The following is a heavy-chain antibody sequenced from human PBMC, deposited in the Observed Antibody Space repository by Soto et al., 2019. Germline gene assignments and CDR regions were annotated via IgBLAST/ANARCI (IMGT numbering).Heavy chain of an antibody. Sequence: ESGPTLVNPTQTLTLTCTFSGFSLSTSGVGVGWIRQPPGKALEWLALIYWGDDKRYSPSLKSRLTITKDTSKNQVVLTMTNMDPVGTATYYCAHSLIGYYYDSSGSNWFDPWGQGTLVTFSS. V-gene: IGHV2-5*02. CDR3: AHSLIGYYYDSSGSNWFDP. D-gene: IGHD3-22*01. CDR1: GFSLSTSGVG. CDR2: IYWGDDK. J-gene: IGHJ5*02.